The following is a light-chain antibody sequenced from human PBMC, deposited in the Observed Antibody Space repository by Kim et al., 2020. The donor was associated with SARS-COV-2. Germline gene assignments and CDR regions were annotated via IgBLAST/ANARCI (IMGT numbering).Light chain of an antibody. CDR1: SSNIGAGYT. Sequence: VTTSCTGSSSNIGAGYTVHWYQQVPGTAPKLLISVDNKRPSGVPDRFSGSKSGSSASLVITGLQAEDEADYYCQSYDTSRTGFYVFGTGTKVTVL. CDR2: VDN. V-gene: IGLV1-40*01. CDR3: QSYDTSRTGFYV. J-gene: IGLJ1*01.